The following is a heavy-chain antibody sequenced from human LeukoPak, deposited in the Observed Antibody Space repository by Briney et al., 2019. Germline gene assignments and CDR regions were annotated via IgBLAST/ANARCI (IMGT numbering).Heavy chain of an antibody. J-gene: IGHJ3*02. CDR3: ATLITIFGVVMPTPAFDAFDI. CDR2: ISSSSSYI. V-gene: IGHV3-21*01. D-gene: IGHD3-3*01. CDR1: GFTFSSYS. Sequence: KPGGSLRLSCAASGFTFSSYSMNWVRQAPGKGLEWVSSISSSSSYIYYADSVKGRFTISRDNAKNSLYLQMNSLRAEDTAVYYCATLITIFGVVMPTPAFDAFDIWGQGTMVTVSS.